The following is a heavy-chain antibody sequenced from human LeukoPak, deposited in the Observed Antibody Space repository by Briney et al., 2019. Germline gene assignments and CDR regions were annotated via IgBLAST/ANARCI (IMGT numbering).Heavy chain of an antibody. V-gene: IGHV1-69*06. CDR1: GYTFTGYY. CDR2: IIPIFVTA. D-gene: IGHD6-19*01. Sequence: HWASVKVSCKASGYTFTGYYMHWVRQAPGQGLEWMGGIIPIFVTANYAQKFQGRVTITANKSTSTAYMELSSLRSEDTAVYYCARGPYDIAVAIWSDYMDVWGKGTTVTVSS. J-gene: IGHJ6*03. CDR3: ARGPYDIAVAIWSDYMDV.